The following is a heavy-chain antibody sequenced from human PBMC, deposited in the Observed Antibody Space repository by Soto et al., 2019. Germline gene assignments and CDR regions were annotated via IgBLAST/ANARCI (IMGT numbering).Heavy chain of an antibody. CDR2: IWYDGSNK. V-gene: IGHV3-33*06. CDR3: AKGGSYYYYYGVDV. J-gene: IGHJ6*01. Sequence: LSVSGASGGFSLRKDGMQWDRQAPGKGLEWVAIIWYDGSNKYYADAVQGRFTISRDNSKNTLYLQMNSLRAEDTALYYCAKGGSYYYYYGVDVWG. CDR1: GFSLRKDG.